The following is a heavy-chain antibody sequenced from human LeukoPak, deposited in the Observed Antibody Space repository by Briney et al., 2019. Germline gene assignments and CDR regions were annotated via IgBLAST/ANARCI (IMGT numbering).Heavy chain of an antibody. CDR3: ARGPGSSGGAYVGDY. J-gene: IGHJ4*01. D-gene: IGHD3-22*01. CDR2: ADGGGSST. V-gene: IGHV3-74*01. CDR1: GFTFSTHW. Sequence: GGSLRLSCAASGFTFSTHWMHWVRQVPGRGPVWVSRADGGGSSTSYADSVKGRFSISRDNAKSTLYLQMNGLRAEDTAVYYCARGPGSSGGAYVGDYWDHGTLVTVSS.